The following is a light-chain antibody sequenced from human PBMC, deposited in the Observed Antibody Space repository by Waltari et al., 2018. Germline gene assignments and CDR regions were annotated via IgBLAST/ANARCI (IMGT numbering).Light chain of an antibody. CDR1: QSVSRA. CDR2: GAS. CDR3: QHYVSLPAT. V-gene: IGKV3-20*01. Sequence: EVVLPQSPGTLSLSPGERATLSCRASQSVSRALAWYQQKPGQAPRLLIYGASIRATGIPDRFSGSGSGTDFSLTISRLEPADSAMYYCQHYVSLPATFGQGTKVEIK. J-gene: IGKJ1*01.